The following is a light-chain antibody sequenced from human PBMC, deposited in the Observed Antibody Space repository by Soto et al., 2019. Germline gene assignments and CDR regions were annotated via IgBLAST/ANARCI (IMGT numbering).Light chain of an antibody. CDR2: DVS. CDR3: SSYTTSNTRQIV. J-gene: IGLJ1*01. Sequence: QSVLXQPASGSGSPGQSSTISCTGTSSDVGGYNYVSWYQQHPGKAPKFMIYDVSNRPSGVSNRFSGSKSGNTASLTISGLQAEDEADYYCSSYTTSNTRQIVFGTGTKVTVL. V-gene: IGLV2-14*01. CDR1: SSDVGGYNY.